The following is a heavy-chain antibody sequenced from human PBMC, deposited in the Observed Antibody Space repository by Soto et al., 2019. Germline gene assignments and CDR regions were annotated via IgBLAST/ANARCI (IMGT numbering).Heavy chain of an antibody. CDR1: GGSISSYY. CDR2: IYYSGST. Sequence: QVQLQESGPGLVKPSETLSLTCTVSGGSISSYYWSWIRQPPGKGLEWIGYIYYSGSTNYNPSLKSRVTISVDTSKNQFSLKLSSVTAADTAVYYCARDAGMRDWGQGTLVTVSS. V-gene: IGHV4-59*01. CDR3: ARDAGMRD. J-gene: IGHJ4*02. D-gene: IGHD1-1*01.